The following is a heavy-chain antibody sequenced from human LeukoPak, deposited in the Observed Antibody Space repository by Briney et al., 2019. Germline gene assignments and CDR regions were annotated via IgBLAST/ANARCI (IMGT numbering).Heavy chain of an antibody. J-gene: IGHJ3*02. Sequence: GRSLRLSCAASGLPFSNYRMHWVRQAPGKGPEWDAVISYDGSNKYYADSVKGRFTISRDNSKNTLYLQMNSLRAEDTAVYYCAKGVLGSSWNAFDIWGQGTMVTVSS. CDR2: ISYDGSNK. CDR1: GLPFSNYR. D-gene: IGHD6-13*01. V-gene: IGHV3-30*18. CDR3: AKGVLGSSWNAFDI.